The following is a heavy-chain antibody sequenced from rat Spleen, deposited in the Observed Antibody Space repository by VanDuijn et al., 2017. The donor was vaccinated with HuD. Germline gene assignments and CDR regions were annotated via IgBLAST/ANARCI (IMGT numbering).Heavy chain of an antibody. D-gene: IGHD1-4*01. J-gene: IGHJ3*01. CDR2: ITNTGGST. V-gene: IGHV5-20*01. CDR1: GFTFSDYY. Sequence: EVQLVESGGGLVQPGRSLKLSCAASGFTFSDYYMAWVRQAPTKGLEWVASITNTGGSTYYPDSVKGRFTISRDNAKSTLYLQMDSLRSEDTATYYCASNYPGVYWGQGTLVTVSS. CDR3: ASNYPGVY.